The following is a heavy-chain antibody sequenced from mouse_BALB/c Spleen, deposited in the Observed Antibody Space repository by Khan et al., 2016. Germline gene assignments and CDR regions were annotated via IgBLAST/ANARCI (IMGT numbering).Heavy chain of an antibody. V-gene: IGHV1-15*01. D-gene: IGHD1-1*01. Sequence: VQLQESGAELVRPGASVTLSCKASGYTFTDYEMHWVKQTPVHGLEWIGAIDPETGGTAYNQKFKGKATLTADKSSSTAYMELRSLTSEDSAVYCCTRALRAYWGQGTLVTVSA. CDR3: TRALRAY. CDR1: GYTFTDYE. J-gene: IGHJ3*01. CDR2: IDPETGGT.